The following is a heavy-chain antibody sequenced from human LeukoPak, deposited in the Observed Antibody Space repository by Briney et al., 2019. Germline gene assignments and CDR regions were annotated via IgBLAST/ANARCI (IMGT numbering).Heavy chain of an antibody. V-gene: IGHV3-21*01. CDR3: ARDPRYYDSSGLNTFDI. J-gene: IGHJ3*02. D-gene: IGHD3-22*01. CDR1: GFTFSSYS. CDR2: ISSSSSYI. Sequence: PGGSLRLSCAASGFTFSSYSMNWVRQAPGKGLEWVSSISSSSSYIHYADSVKGRFTISRDNSKNTLYLQMNSLRAEDTAVYYCARDPRYYDSSGLNTFDIWGQGTMVTVSS.